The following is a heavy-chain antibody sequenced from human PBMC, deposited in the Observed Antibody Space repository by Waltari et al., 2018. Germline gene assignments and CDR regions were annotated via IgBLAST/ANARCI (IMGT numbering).Heavy chain of an antibody. CDR2: IYSGGST. Sequence: EVQLVETGGGLIQPGGSLRLSCAASGFTVSSNYMSWVRQAPGKGLEWGAGIYSGGSTYYADAVKGRFTISRDNSKNTLYLQMNSLRAEDTAVYYCAGMTYYDSSGYKVWGQGTLVTVSS. J-gene: IGHJ4*02. CDR3: AGMTYYDSSGYKV. CDR1: GFTVSSNY. V-gene: IGHV3-53*02. D-gene: IGHD3-22*01.